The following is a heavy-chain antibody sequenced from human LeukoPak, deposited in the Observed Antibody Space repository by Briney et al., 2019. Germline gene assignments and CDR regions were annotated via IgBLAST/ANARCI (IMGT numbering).Heavy chain of an antibody. CDR2: ISRNSRYI. V-gene: IGHV3-21*06. J-gene: IGHJ4*02. CDR1: GFTFSTYS. Sequence: GGSLRLSCAASGFTFSTYSMNWVRQAPGKGLEWVSSISRNSRYIYYADSMRGRSTISRDNAKNSLYLQMNSLKPEDTAVYYCARVAEAAAFDSWGQGTLVTVSS. D-gene: IGHD6-13*01. CDR3: ARVAEAAAFDS.